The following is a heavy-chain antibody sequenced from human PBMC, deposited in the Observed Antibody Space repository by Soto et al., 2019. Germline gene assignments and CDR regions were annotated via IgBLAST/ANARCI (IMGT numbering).Heavy chain of an antibody. CDR3: AREPVDSSSSASHGPYYYFYAMDL. Sequence: RKYGRSWFRKAKDKGQEWMGGIIPIFGTANYAQKFQGRVTITADESTSTAYMELSSLRSEDTAVYYCAREPVDSSSSASHGPYYYFYAMDLRGHGTTVPVSS. D-gene: IGHD6-6*01. CDR1: RKYG. V-gene: IGHV1-69*01. J-gene: IGHJ6*02. CDR2: IIPIFGTA.